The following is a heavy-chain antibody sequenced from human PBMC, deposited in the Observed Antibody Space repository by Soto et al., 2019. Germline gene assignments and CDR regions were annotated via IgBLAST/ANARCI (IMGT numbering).Heavy chain of an antibody. D-gene: IGHD3-9*01. Sequence: PGGSLRLSCAASGFTFSSYDMHWVRQPTGKGLEWVSAVGSVGDTYYSGSVKGRFTISRENAKNSLYLQMNSLRAEDTAVYYCARVLRNFDWPYGMDVWGQGTTVTVSS. CDR3: ARVLRNFDWPYGMDV. CDR2: VGSVGDT. V-gene: IGHV3-13*01. CDR1: GFTFSSYD. J-gene: IGHJ6*02.